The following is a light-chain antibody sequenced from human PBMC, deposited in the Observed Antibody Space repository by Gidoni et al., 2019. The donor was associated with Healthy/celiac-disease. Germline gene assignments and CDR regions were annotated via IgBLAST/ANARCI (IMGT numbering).Light chain of an antibody. V-gene: IGLV1-47*01. CDR2: RNN. CDR3: AAWDDSLIVV. Sequence: QSVLPQPPSASGAPGQRVTISCSGSSSNIGSNYVYWYQQPPGTAPKLLIYRNNPRPSGVPDRFSGSRSGTSASLAISGLRSEDEADYYCAAWDDSLIVVFGGGTKLTVL. CDR1: SSNIGSNY. J-gene: IGLJ2*01.